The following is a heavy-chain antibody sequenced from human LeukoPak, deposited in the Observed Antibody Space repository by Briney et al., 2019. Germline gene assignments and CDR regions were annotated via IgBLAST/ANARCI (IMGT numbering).Heavy chain of an antibody. J-gene: IGHJ6*03. CDR2: IRSTGDST. V-gene: IGHV3-23*01. D-gene: IGHD2-15*01. CDR3: RRSRRINASLYYYMDV. CDR1: GFTFSSYG. Sequence: HPGGSLRLSCAASGFTFSSYGMHWVRQAPGKGLEWVSSIRSTGDSTFYADSVKGRFTISRDNSKNTVYLLMNSLRTEDTAVYYCRRSRRINASLYYYMDVWGKGTTVTVSS.